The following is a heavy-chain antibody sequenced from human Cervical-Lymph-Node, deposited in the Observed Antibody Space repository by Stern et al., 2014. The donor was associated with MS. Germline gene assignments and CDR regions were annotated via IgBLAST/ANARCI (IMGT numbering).Heavy chain of an antibody. J-gene: IGHJ2*01. V-gene: IGHV1-69*19. Sequence: VQLVESGAELKTPGSSVRISCTASCDTFTSYAINWVRQAPGQGPEWMGGIIPMIGKINYAQTFQGRVAISADESKGTAYMELTGLTSEDTAVFYCARDGRGNFFYFDLWGRGTLVTVSS. CDR1: CDTFTSYA. CDR2: IIPMIGKI. CDR3: ARDGRGNFFYFDL. D-gene: IGHD4-23*01.